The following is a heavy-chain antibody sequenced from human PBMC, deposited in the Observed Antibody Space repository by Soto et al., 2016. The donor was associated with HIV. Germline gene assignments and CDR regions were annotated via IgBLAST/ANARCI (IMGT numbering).Heavy chain of an antibody. J-gene: IGHJ4*02. Sequence: VQLVESGGVVVKPGGSLRLSCAASGFTFDEYPMHWVRQAPGKGLEWVSLITWNGRLTYYADSVKGRFTISRDNSKDSLYLQMNSLRPEDTALYYCARGSLLSVAAPFDTWGQGTLVTVSS. CDR3: ARGSLLSVAAPFDT. CDR2: ITWNGRLT. CDR1: GFTFDEYP. V-gene: IGHV3-43D*04. D-gene: IGHD6-6*01.